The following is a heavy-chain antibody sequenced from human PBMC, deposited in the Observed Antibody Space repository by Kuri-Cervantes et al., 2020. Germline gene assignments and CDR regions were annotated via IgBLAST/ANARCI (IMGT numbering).Heavy chain of an antibody. CDR2: ISYDGSIR. D-gene: IGHD3-22*01. Sequence: GESLKISCAASGFTFSSYAMSWVHQAPGKGLEWVTVISYDGSIRYYIDSVKGRFTISRDNSKNRLYLQMNSLRAEDTAVYYCAKLRHDSSGYYDYWGQGTLVTVSS. CDR1: GFTFSSYA. J-gene: IGHJ4*02. V-gene: IGHV3-30*18. CDR3: AKLRHDSSGYYDY.